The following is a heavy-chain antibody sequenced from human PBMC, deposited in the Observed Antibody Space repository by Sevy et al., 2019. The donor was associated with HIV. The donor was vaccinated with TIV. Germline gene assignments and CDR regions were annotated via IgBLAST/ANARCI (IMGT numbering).Heavy chain of an antibody. CDR1: GLTFRSHA. J-gene: IGHJ3*01. CDR3: AREAGYSAKNDAFAF. CDR2: ISYDGAGR. V-gene: IGHV3-30-3*01. Sequence: GGSLRLSCAASGLTFRSHAMHWVRQAPGKGLEWVTVISYDGAGRYYGESVKGRFTVSRDNSKNTLYLQMNSLRPDDTAVYYCAREAGYSAKNDAFAFWGQGTMVTVSS. D-gene: IGHD1-26*01.